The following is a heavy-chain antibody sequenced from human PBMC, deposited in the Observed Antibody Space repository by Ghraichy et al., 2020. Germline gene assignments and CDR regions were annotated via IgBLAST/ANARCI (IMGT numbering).Heavy chain of an antibody. Sequence: SQTLSLTCTVSGGSISSYYWSWIRQPPGKGLEWIGYIYYSGSTNYNPSLKSRVTISVDTSKNQFSLKLSSVTAADTAVYYCAREGHSSGYPRFDYWGQGTLVTVSS. CDR1: GGSISSYY. CDR3: AREGHSSGYPRFDY. V-gene: IGHV4-59*01. CDR2: IYYSGST. D-gene: IGHD3-22*01. J-gene: IGHJ4*02.